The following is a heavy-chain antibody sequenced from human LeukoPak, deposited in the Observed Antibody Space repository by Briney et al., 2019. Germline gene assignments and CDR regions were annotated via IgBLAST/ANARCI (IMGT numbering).Heavy chain of an antibody. V-gene: IGHV4-39*07. CDR3: ATTTIRLGY. J-gene: IGHJ4*02. D-gene: IGHD1-26*01. Sequence: SETLSLTCTVSGGTISSSSHYWGWIRQPPGKGLEWIGSMYYRGSTYHNPSLKSRVTISVDTSKNQFSLKLSSVTAADTAVYYCATTTIRLGYWGQGTLVTVSS. CDR2: MYYRGST. CDR1: GGTISSSSHY.